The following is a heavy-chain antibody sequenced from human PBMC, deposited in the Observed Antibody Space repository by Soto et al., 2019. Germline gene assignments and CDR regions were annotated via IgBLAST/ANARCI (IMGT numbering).Heavy chain of an antibody. V-gene: IGHV1-3*01. CDR1: GYTFTSYA. D-gene: IGHD3-22*01. CDR3: ARDRPYYYDRKFDP. CDR2: INAGNGNT. J-gene: IGHJ5*02. Sequence: ASVKVSCKASGYTFTSYAMHWVRQAPGQRLEWMGWINAGNGNTKYSQKFQGRVTITRDTSASTAYMELSSLRSEDTAVYCCARDRPYYYDRKFDPWGQGTLVTVSS.